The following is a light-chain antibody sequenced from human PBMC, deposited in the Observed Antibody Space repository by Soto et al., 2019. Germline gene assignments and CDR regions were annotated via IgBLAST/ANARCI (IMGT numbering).Light chain of an antibody. CDR3: QQYNSPWT. CDR2: KAS. Sequence: DIPMTQSPSTLSASVGDRVTITCRASQSISSWLAWYQQKPGKAPKLLIYKASSLESGVPSRFSGSGSGLEFTLTISSLQPDDFATYYCQQYNSPWTFGQGTKVEI. CDR1: QSISSW. J-gene: IGKJ1*01. V-gene: IGKV1-5*03.